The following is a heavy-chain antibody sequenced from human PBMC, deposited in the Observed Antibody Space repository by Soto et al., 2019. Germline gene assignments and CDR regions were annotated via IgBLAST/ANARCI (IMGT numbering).Heavy chain of an antibody. CDR3: ARAGYSSGPSDY. Sequence: PGGSLRLSCAASGFTFSSYATHWVRQAPGKGLEWVAVISYDGSNKYYADSVKGRFTISRDNSKNTLYLQMNSLRAEDTAVYYCARAGYSSGPSDYWGQGTLVTVSS. V-gene: IGHV3-30-3*01. J-gene: IGHJ4*02. CDR2: ISYDGSNK. CDR1: GFTFSSYA. D-gene: IGHD6-19*01.